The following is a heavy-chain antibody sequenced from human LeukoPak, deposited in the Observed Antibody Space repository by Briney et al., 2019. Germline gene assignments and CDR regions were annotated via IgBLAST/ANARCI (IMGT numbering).Heavy chain of an antibody. D-gene: IGHD3-22*01. CDR3: ARHLDSSGYYYGTNDY. Sequence: SETLSLTCTVSGGSISSSSYYWGWIRQPPGKGLEWIGRIYYSGSTFYNPSLKSRVTISVDTSKNQFSLKLSSVTAADTAVYYCARHLDSSGYYYGTNDYWGQGTLVTVSS. V-gene: IGHV4-39*01. CDR2: IYYSGST. J-gene: IGHJ4*02. CDR1: GGSISSSSYY.